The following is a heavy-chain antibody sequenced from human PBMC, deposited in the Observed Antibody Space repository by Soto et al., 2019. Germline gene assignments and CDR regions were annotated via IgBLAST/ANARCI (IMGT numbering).Heavy chain of an antibody. CDR1: GFVFNNYC. V-gene: IGHV3-30*18. D-gene: IGHD5-12*01. Sequence: GGSLRLSCAASGFVFNNYCMHWVRQAPCKGLDWVAAISYDGIYKFYADSVQGRFTISRDNSKNTLYLQMNSLRSEDTAVYYFAKDLFTLRDGYNCVDYSRELALVPLCS. CDR2: ISYDGIYK. CDR3: AKDLFTLRDGYNCVDY. J-gene: IGHJ4*02.